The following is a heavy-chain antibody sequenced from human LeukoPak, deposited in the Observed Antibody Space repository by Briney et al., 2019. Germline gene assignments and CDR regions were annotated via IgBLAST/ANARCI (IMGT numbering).Heavy chain of an antibody. J-gene: IGHJ4*02. CDR3: AAEGRRLSGDYDY. CDR1: GYTFTSYY. Sequence: ASVKVSCKASGYTFTSYYMHWVRQAPGQGLEWMGIINPSGGSTSYAQKFQGRVTMTRDMSTSTAYMELSSLRSEDTAVYYCAAEGRRLSGDYDYWGQGTLVTVSS. V-gene: IGHV1-46*01. D-gene: IGHD7-27*01. CDR2: INPSGGST.